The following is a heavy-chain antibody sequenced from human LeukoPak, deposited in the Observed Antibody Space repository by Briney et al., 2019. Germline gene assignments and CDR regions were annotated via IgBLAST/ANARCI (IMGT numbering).Heavy chain of an antibody. CDR2: IYYSGST. CDR3: ARGVNLRRDGYNEQHYFDY. J-gene: IGHJ4*02. D-gene: IGHD5-24*01. V-gene: IGHV4-31*03. Sequence: SETLSLTCTVSGGSISSGGYYWSWIRQHPGKGLEWIGYIYYSGSTYYNPSLKSRVTISVDTSKNQFSLKLSSVTAADTAVYYCARGVNLRRDGYNEQHYFDYWGQGTLVTVSS. CDR1: GGSISSGGYY.